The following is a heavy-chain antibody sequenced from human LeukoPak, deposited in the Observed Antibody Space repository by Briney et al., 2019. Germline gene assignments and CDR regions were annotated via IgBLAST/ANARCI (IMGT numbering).Heavy chain of an antibody. V-gene: IGHV4-4*07. CDR2: IYTSGST. Sequence: PETLSLTCTVSGGSISSYYWSWIRRPAGKGLEWIGRIYTSGSTNYNPSLKSRVTMSVDTSKNQFSLKLSSVTAADTAVYYCARDSVGMMRDGISDWGQGTLVTVSS. J-gene: IGHJ4*02. D-gene: IGHD3-3*02. CDR3: ARDSVGMMRDGISD. CDR1: GGSISSYY.